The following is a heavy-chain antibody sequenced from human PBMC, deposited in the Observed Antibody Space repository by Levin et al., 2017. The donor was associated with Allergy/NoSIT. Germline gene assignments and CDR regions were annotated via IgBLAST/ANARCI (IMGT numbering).Heavy chain of an antibody. Sequence: KGSGPTLVKPTQTLTLTCTFSGFSVSTTSVGVGWIRQPPGKALEWLALIYWNGDKRYNPSLRNRLTLTKDTSKNQVVLTVTNMDPVDTATYYCAHRTTVTTGPQPPADYWDQGTLVTVSS. CDR2: IYWNGDK. D-gene: IGHD4-17*01. CDR3: AHRTTVTTGPQPPADY. V-gene: IGHV2-5*01. CDR1: GFSVSTTSVG. J-gene: IGHJ4*02.